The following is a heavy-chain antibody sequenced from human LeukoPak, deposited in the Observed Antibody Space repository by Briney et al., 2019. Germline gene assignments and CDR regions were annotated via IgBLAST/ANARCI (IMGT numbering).Heavy chain of an antibody. V-gene: IGHV3-21*01. J-gene: IGHJ4*02. D-gene: IGHD3-22*01. CDR1: GFTFSSYS. CDR3: ARGRRSDYYGSSGFLGGGGGGSFDY. CDR2: ISSSSSYI. Sequence: GGSLRLSCAASGFTFSSYSMNWVRQAPGKGLEWVSSISSSSSYIYYADSVKGRFTISRDNAKNSLYLQMNSLRAEDTAVYYFARGRRSDYYGSSGFLGGGGGGSFDYWGQGTLVTVSS.